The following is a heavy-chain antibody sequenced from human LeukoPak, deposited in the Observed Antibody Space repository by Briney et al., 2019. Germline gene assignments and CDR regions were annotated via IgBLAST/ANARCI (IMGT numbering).Heavy chain of an antibody. CDR1: GFSFSTYA. J-gene: IGHJ4*02. D-gene: IGHD6-19*01. V-gene: IGHV3-30*14. Sequence: GGSLRLSCAASGFSFSTYAMHWVRQAPGKGLEWAAVISYNGSHTYYAGSVKGRFTVSRDNSNNTLYLQMNSLRVEDTAVYYCARKSGSSAWASDYWGQGTLVTVSS. CDR3: ARKSGSSAWASDY. CDR2: ISYNGSHT.